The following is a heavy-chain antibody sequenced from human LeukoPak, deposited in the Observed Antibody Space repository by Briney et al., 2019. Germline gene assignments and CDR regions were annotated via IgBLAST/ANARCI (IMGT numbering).Heavy chain of an antibody. Sequence: PSETLSLTCTVSGGSISSYYWSCIRQPPGKGLEWIGYIYYSGSTNYNPSLKSRVTISVDTSKNQFSLKLSSVTAADTAVYYCARDPVATTGFDPWGQGTLVTVSS. D-gene: IGHD5-12*01. CDR3: ARDPVATTGFDP. V-gene: IGHV4-59*01. CDR2: IYYSGST. CDR1: GGSISSYY. J-gene: IGHJ5*02.